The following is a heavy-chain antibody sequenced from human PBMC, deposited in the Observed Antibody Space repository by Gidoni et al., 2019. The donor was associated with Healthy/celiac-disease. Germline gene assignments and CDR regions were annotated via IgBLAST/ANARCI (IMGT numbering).Heavy chain of an antibody. J-gene: IGHJ6*02. CDR2: ISSNGGST. CDR3: ARDGLERRPRYYYGMDV. V-gene: IGHV3-64*01. CDR1: GFTFSSYA. D-gene: IGHD1-1*01. Sequence: EVQLVESGGGLVQPGGSLRLSCAASGFTFSSYAMHWVRQAPGKGLEYVSAISSNGGSTYYANSVKGRFTISRDNSKNTLYLQMGSLRAEDMAVYYCARDGLERRPRYYYGMDVWGQGTTVTVSS.